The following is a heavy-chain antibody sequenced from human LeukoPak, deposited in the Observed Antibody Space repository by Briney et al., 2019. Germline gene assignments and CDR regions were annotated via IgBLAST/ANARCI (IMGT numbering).Heavy chain of an antibody. Sequence: GGSLRLSCAASGFTVSSNYMSWVRQAPGKGLEWVSVIYSGGSTYYADSVKGRFTISRDNSKNTLYLQMNSLRAEDTAVYYCVRDRPDSVAGIGGFDYWGQGTLVTVSS. V-gene: IGHV3-66*02. CDR1: GFTVSSNY. CDR2: IYSGGST. J-gene: IGHJ4*02. D-gene: IGHD6-19*01. CDR3: VRDRPDSVAGIGGFDY.